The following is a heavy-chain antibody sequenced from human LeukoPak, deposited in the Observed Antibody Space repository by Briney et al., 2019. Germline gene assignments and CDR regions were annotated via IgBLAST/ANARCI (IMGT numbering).Heavy chain of an antibody. V-gene: IGHV4-59*01. Sequence: PSETLSLTCTVSGGSISSYYWSWIRQPPGKGLEWIGYIYYSGSTNYNPSLKSRVTISVDTSKNQFSLKLSSVTAADTAVYYCARVDYDSSGYYWFDPWGQGTLVTVSS. CDR1: GGSISSYY. D-gene: IGHD3-22*01. J-gene: IGHJ5*02. CDR2: IYYSGST. CDR3: ARVDYDSSGYYWFDP.